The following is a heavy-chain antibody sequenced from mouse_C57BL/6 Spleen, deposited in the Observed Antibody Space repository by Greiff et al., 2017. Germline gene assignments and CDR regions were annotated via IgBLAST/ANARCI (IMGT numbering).Heavy chain of an antibody. CDR1: GYTFTSYW. J-gene: IGHJ2*01. Sequence: QVQLQQPGAELVRPGSSVKLSCKASGYTFTSYWMHWVKQRPIQGLEWIGNIDPSDSETHYNQKFKDKATLTVDKSSSTAYMQLSSLTSEDSAVYYCARDLFITTVVSYFDYWGQGTTLTVSS. D-gene: IGHD1-1*01. CDR2: IDPSDSET. CDR3: ARDLFITTVVSYFDY. V-gene: IGHV1-52*01.